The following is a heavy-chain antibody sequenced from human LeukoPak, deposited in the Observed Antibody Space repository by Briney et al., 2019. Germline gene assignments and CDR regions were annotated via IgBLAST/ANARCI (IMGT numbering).Heavy chain of an antibody. CDR3: ARYTTTTGCFDY. Sequence: SGPTLVNPTQTLTLTCTFSGFSLSTSGVGVGWIRQPPGKALEWLALIYWDDDKGYSPSLRSRLTITKDTSKNQVVLTMTNMDPVDTATYYCARYTTTTGCFDYWGQGTLVTVAS. D-gene: IGHD4-17*01. J-gene: IGHJ4*02. CDR2: IYWDDDK. V-gene: IGHV2-5*02. CDR1: GFSLSTSGVG.